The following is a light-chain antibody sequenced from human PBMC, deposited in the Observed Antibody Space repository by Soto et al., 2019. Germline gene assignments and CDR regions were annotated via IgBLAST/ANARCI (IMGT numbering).Light chain of an antibody. CDR1: SSDVGGYNY. Sequence: QSVLTQPASVSGSPGQSITISCTGSSSDVGGYNYVSWHQQHPGKAPKLMIYEVGNRPSGVSDRFSGSKSGNTASLTISGLQAEDEADYYCSSYTSTNTLVFGTGTKVTVL. J-gene: IGLJ1*01. V-gene: IGLV2-14*01. CDR3: SSYTSTNTLV. CDR2: EVG.